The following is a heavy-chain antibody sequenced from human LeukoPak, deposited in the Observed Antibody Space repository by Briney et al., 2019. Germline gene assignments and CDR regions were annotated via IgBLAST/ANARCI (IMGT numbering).Heavy chain of an antibody. CDR2: ISGSGGST. D-gene: IGHD4-11*01. Sequence: GGSLRLSCAASGFTVSSNYMSWVRQAPGKGLEWVSAISGSGGSTYYADSVKGRFTISRDNSKNTLYLQMNSLRAEDTAVYYCAKPLTTVTSDFDYWGQGTLVTVSS. CDR1: GFTVSSNY. J-gene: IGHJ4*02. V-gene: IGHV3-23*01. CDR3: AKPLTTVTSDFDY.